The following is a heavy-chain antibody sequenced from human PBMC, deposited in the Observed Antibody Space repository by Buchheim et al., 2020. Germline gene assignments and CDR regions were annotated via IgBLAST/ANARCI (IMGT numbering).Heavy chain of an antibody. V-gene: IGHV1-2*02. D-gene: IGHD3-22*01. J-gene: IGHJ6*02. CDR2: INPNNGDT. CDR3: ARFHYDTSMDV. CDR1: GYTITGYY. Sequence: QVQLVQSGAEVKKPGASVKVSCKASGYTITGYYMHWVRQAPGQGLEWMGWINPNNGDTNYAQKFQGRVTMTREQSINTVSLELSRLRSDDTAVYYCARFHYDTSMDVWGQGTT.